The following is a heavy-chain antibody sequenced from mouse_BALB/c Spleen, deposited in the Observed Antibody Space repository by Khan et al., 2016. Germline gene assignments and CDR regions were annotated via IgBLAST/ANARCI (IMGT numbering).Heavy chain of an antibody. V-gene: IGHV3-6*02. Sequence: EVQLQESGPGLVKPSQSLSLTCSVTGYSITSGYYWNWIRQFPGNKLEWMGYISYDGNNNYNPSLKNRISITRDTSKNQFFLKLNSVTTEDTATYYCARKRVYYGYFDVWGAGTTVTVSS. CDR3: ARKRVYYGYFDV. J-gene: IGHJ1*01. CDR2: ISYDGNN. CDR1: GYSITSGYY.